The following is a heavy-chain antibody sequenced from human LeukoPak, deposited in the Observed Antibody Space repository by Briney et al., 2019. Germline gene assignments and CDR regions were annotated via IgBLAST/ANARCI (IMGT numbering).Heavy chain of an antibody. CDR3: ARDLGYSSGWGSWFDP. Sequence: ASVKVSCKASGYTFTSDGISWVRQAPGQGLEWMGWISAYNGNTNYAQKLQGRVTMTTDTSTSTAYMELRSLRSDDTAVYYCARDLGYSSGWGSWFDPWGQGTLVTVSS. CDR1: GYTFTSDG. D-gene: IGHD6-19*01. CDR2: ISAYNGNT. J-gene: IGHJ5*02. V-gene: IGHV1-18*04.